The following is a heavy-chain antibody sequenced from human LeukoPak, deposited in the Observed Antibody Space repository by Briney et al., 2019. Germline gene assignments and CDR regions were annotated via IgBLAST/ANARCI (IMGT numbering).Heavy chain of an antibody. D-gene: IGHD1-26*01. CDR2: IHYSGAT. Sequence: SEALSLTCAVYGWSFSGYYWAWIRQPPGKGLEWIGEIHYSGATNYSPSLKSRVIISGDSSRNQFSLKLTSLTAADTAIYYCARGALIVYAFDIWGQGALVTVSS. CDR3: ARGALIVYAFDI. J-gene: IGHJ3*02. CDR1: GWSFSGYY. V-gene: IGHV4-34*01.